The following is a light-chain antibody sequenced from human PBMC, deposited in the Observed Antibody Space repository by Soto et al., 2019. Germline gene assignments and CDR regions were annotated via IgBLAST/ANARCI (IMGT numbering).Light chain of an antibody. J-gene: IGLJ2*01. CDR3: AAWDDNLNGVV. CDR2: YDD. Sequence: QAVVTQPPSVSEAPRQRVTISCSGSSSNIGNHPVNWYQQLPGKAPKLLIYYDDLLPSGVSDRFSGSKYGTSASLAISGLQSEDEAEYYCAAWDDNLNGVVFGGGTKVTVL. V-gene: IGLV1-36*01. CDR1: SSNIGNHP.